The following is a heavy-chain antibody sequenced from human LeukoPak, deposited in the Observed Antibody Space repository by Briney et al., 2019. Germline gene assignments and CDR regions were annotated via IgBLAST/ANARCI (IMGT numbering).Heavy chain of an antibody. J-gene: IGHJ4*02. D-gene: IGHD2-15*01. CDR1: GFTFRSDA. Sequence: PGGSLRLSCAASGFTFRSDAMTWGRQAPGKGLEWVSTISGSDGTTYYAGSVKGRFTVSRDSSKNTLYLQLNSLRAEDTAVYYCARLFCSGGSCYSLDYWGQGTLVTVSS. V-gene: IGHV3-23*01. CDR2: ISGSDGTT. CDR3: ARLFCSGGSCYSLDY.